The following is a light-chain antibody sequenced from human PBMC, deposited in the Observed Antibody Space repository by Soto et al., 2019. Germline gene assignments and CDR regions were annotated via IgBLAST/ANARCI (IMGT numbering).Light chain of an antibody. CDR3: QCYDNSLSGSRV. CDR2: GTN. Sequence: QSVLTQPPSVSGAPGQRVTISCTGSRSNVGAGYDVHWYQQLPGTAPKLLIYGTNNRPSGVPDRFSGSKSGLSASLAITGLQAADEYNYYCQCYDNSLSGSRVFGGGTKLTVL. J-gene: IGLJ3*02. V-gene: IGLV1-40*01. CDR1: RSNVGAGYD.